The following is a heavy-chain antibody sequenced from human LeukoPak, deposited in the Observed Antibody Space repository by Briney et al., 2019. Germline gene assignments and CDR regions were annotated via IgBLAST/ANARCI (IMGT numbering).Heavy chain of an antibody. CDR1: GGSISSGSYY. V-gene: IGHV4-61*02. D-gene: IGHD1-26*01. CDR2: IYTSGST. Sequence: SQTLSLTCTVSGGSISSGSYYWSWIRQPAGKGLEWIGRIYTSGSTNYNPSLKSRVTISVDTSKNQFSLKLSSVTAADTAVYYCARDPIVGAITPWGQGTLVTVSS. CDR3: ARDPIVGAITP. J-gene: IGHJ5*02.